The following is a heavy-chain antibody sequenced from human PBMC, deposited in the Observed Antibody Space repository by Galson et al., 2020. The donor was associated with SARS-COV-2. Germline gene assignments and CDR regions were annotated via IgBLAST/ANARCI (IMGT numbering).Heavy chain of an antibody. CDR3: ARDSGYCTDGVCYRYWYFDL. V-gene: IGHV4-4*02. J-gene: IGHJ2*01. CDR1: GGSISNNDW. CDR2: ISQSVTT. D-gene: IGHD2-8*01. Sequence: SETLSLTCTVSGGSISNNDWWSWVRQPPGKGLEWIGEISQSVTTHYNPSIKSRVTISGDKSKNQISLKLSSVTAADTAVYYCARDSGYCTDGVCYRYWYFDLWGRGTLVTVSS.